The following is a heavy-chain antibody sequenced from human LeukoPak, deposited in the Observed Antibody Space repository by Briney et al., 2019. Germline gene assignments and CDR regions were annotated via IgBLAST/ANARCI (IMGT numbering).Heavy chain of an antibody. Sequence: GASVKVSCKASGGSFSSNIIGWVRQAPGQGLEWMGGIVPIFGKTKYAQKFQGRVTITTDESSSTAYMELSSLRSDDTAIYYCARRWGIPAPISWFDPWGQGTLVVVSS. V-gene: IGHV1-69*05. D-gene: IGHD2-2*01. CDR1: GGSFSSNI. J-gene: IGHJ5*02. CDR2: IVPIFGKT. CDR3: ARRWGIPAPISWFDP.